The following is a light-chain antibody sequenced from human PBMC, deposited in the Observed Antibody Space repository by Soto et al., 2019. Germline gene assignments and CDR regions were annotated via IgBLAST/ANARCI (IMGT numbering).Light chain of an antibody. V-gene: IGKV1-39*01. CDR1: QSISSY. CDR3: QQSYSRT. J-gene: IGKJ1*01. CDR2: VAS. Sequence: IPMSQSPAAVSASEPARVPIICRASQSISSYLNWYQQKPGQAPKLLIYVASSLQSGVPSRFSGSGSGTEFTLTISSLQPEDYATYYCQQSYSRTFGQGTKVDIK.